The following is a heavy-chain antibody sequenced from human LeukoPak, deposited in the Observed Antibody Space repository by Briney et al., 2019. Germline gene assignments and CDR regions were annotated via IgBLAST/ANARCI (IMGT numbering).Heavy chain of an antibody. Sequence: SGTLSLTCAVYGGSFSGYYWSWIRQPPGKGLEWIGEINHSGSTNYNPSLKSRVTISVDTSKNQFSLRLSSVTAADTAVYYCARSGMVRGVIWFDPWGQGTLVTVSS. CDR3: ARSGMVRGVIWFDP. CDR2: INHSGST. V-gene: IGHV4-34*01. J-gene: IGHJ5*02. D-gene: IGHD3-10*01. CDR1: GGSFSGYY.